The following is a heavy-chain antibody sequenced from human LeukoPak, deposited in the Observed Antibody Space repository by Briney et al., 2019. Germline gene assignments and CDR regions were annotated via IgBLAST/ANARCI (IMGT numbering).Heavy chain of an antibody. V-gene: IGHV3-53*01. CDR1: GFTVSSNY. J-gene: IGHJ4*02. D-gene: IGHD6-13*01. Sequence: GGSLRLSCAASGFTVSSNYMSWVRQAPGKGLEWVSVIYSGGSTYYADSVKGRFTISRDNSKNTLYLQMNSLRAEDTAVYYCARLRWGSSSWSDLDYWGQGTLVTVSS. CDR2: IYSGGST. CDR3: ARLRWGSSSWSDLDY.